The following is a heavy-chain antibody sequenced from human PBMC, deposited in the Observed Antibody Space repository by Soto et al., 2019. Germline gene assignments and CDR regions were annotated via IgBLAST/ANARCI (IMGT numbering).Heavy chain of an antibody. Sequence: PSETLSLTCTVSGGSISSSSYYWGWIRQPPGKGLEWIGYISHSGSTYYTPSLKSRVIISADTSKNQFSVNLTSVTAADTAVYYCAREYTYGSNFFDCWGQGALVTVSS. D-gene: IGHD5-18*01. J-gene: IGHJ4*02. CDR1: GGSISSSSYY. CDR2: ISHSGST. V-gene: IGHV4-31*03. CDR3: AREYTYGSNFFDC.